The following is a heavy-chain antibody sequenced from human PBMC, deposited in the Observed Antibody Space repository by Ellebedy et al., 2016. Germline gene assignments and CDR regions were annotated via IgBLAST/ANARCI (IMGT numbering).Heavy chain of an antibody. CDR2: INASGGS. CDR1: GDSVSSYY. D-gene: IGHD3-10*01. Sequence: SETLSLTCTVSGDSVSSYYWSWIRQPAGKGLEWIGRINASGGSNYNPSLKSRVTMSVDTTKNLISLKLSSVTAADTAVYYCARDPFQRITILRGLRAFDIWGQGTMVPVSS. V-gene: IGHV4-4*07. J-gene: IGHJ3*02. CDR3: ARDPFQRITILRGLRAFDI.